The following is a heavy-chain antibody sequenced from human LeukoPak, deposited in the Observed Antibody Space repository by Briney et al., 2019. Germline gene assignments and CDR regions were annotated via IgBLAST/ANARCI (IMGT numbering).Heavy chain of an antibody. CDR1: GFTFSSYS. CDR2: ISSSSSYI. J-gene: IGHJ4*02. D-gene: IGHD6-13*01. Sequence: PGGSLRLSCVASGFTFSSYSMNWVRQAPGKGLEWVSSISSSSSYIYYADSVKGRFTISRDNAKNSLYLQMNSLRAEDTAVYYCARVAHIAAADLFDYWGQGTLVTVSS. V-gene: IGHV3-21*01. CDR3: ARVAHIAAADLFDY.